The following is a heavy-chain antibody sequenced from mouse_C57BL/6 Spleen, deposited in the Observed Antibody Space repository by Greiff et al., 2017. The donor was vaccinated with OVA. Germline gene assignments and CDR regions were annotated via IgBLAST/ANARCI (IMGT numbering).Heavy chain of an antibody. CDR2: IYPRSGNT. V-gene: IGHV1-81*01. CDR1: GYTFTSYG. Sequence: VQLQQSGAELARPGASVKLSCKASGYTFTSYGISWVKQRTGQGLEWIGEIYPRSGNTYYNEKFKGKATMTADKSSSTAHMELRSLTSEDSAVYFCARHGNCWYFDVWGTGTTVTVSS. CDR3: ARHGNCWYFDV. D-gene: IGHD2-1*01. J-gene: IGHJ1*03.